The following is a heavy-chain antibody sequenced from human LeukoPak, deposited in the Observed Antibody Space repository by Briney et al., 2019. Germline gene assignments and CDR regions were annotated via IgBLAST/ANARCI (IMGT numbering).Heavy chain of an antibody. Sequence: GGSLRLSCAASRFTISSYAMSWVRQAPGKGLEWVSGISGSSGSTYYADSVKGRFTIARDKSKNTVYLQMNSLRAEDTAVYYCAKDLYSSGWSYYFDYWGQGTLVTVSS. J-gene: IGHJ4*02. CDR1: RFTISSYA. V-gene: IGHV3-23*01. CDR2: ISGSSGST. CDR3: AKDLYSSGWSYYFDY. D-gene: IGHD6-19*01.